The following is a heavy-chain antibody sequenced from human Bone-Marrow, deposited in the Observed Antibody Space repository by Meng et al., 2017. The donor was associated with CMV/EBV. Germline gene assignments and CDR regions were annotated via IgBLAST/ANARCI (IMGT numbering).Heavy chain of an antibody. J-gene: IGHJ4*02. CDR2: ISTYNGNT. CDR3: ARLRCGSAGCQGRDPLDY. Sequence: ASVKVSCKASGYTFTSYGISWVRQAPGQGLEWMGWISTYNGNTDYAQELQGRVTVTADTSTSTVYMDLRGLRSDDTAVYYCARLRCGSAGCQGRDPLDYWGQGTLVTVSS. CDR1: GYTFTSYG. D-gene: IGHD2-21*01. V-gene: IGHV1-18*01.